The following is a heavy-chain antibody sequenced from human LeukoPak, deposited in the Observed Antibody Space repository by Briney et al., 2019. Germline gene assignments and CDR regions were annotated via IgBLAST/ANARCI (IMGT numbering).Heavy chain of an antibody. CDR1: GFAFSNYS. J-gene: IGHJ1*01. V-gene: IGHV3-48*01. CDR3: ATSIVGLTYDEHFQH. Sequence: GGSLRLSCAASGFAFSNYSMSWVRQAPGKGLEWLSYISSRSANIYYADSVKGRFTISRDNAKNSLYLQMNSLRAEDTAVYYCATSIVGLTYDEHFQHWGQGTLVTVSS. D-gene: IGHD1-26*01. CDR2: ISSRSANI.